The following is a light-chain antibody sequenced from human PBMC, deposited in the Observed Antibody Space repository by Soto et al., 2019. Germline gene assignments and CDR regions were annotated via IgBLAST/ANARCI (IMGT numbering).Light chain of an antibody. CDR1: QSISQY. J-gene: IGKJ4*01. V-gene: IGKV1-39*01. CDR2: AAS. CDR3: QQSHTPPLT. Sequence: DIQMTPSPSPLSASVGDRVTITCRASQSISQYLNWYQQKPGKVPKLLIYAASKLQSGVPPRFSGSGSGTDFTLTITGLQREDFATYFCQQSHTPPLTFGGGTKVDI.